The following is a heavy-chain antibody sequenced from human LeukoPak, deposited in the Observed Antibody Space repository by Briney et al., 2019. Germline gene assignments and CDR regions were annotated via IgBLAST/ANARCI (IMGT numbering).Heavy chain of an antibody. J-gene: IGHJ3*02. Sequence: ASVKVSCKVSGYTLTELSMHWVRQAPGKGLEWMGGLDPEDGETIYAQKFQGRVTMTEDTSTDTAYMELSSLRSEDTAVYYCATDIHCSGGSCYITDAFDIWGQGTMVTVSS. D-gene: IGHD2-15*01. CDR2: LDPEDGET. V-gene: IGHV1-24*01. CDR1: GYTLTELS. CDR3: ATDIHCSGGSCYITDAFDI.